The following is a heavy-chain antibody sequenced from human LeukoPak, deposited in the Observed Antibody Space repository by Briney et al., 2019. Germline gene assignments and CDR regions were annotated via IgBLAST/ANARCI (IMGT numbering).Heavy chain of an antibody. CDR2: ISGSGGST. D-gene: IGHD3-22*01. J-gene: IGHJ4*02. CDR3: TKDAEGYYDSSGYYFDY. V-gene: IGHV3-23*01. CDR1: GFTFSSYA. Sequence: GGSLRLSCAASGFTFSSYAMSWVRPAPGKGLVWVSAISGSGGSTYYADSVKGRFTISRDNSKNTLYLQMNSLRAEDTAVYHCTKDAEGYYDSSGYYFDYWGQGTLVTVSS.